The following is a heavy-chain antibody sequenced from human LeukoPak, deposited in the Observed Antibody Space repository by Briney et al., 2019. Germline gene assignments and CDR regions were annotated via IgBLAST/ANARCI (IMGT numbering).Heavy chain of an antibody. D-gene: IGHD2-2*01. Sequence: GRSLRLSCAASGFTFRTFGMHWVRQAPGKGLEWVANIKQDGSEKYYVDSAKGRFTISRDNAKNSLYLQMNSLRAEDTAVYYCARDDVVVPAANYFDYWGQGTLVTVSS. CDR1: GFTFRTFG. CDR3: ARDDVVVPAANYFDY. CDR2: IKQDGSEK. V-gene: IGHV3-7*01. J-gene: IGHJ4*02.